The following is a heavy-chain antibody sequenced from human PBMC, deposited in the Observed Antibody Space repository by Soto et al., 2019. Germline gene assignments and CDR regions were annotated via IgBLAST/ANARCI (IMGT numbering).Heavy chain of an antibody. CDR2: ISSSGSTI. D-gene: IGHD3-3*01. J-gene: IGHJ4*02. CDR3: ARGPIFGVVKYFDY. V-gene: IGHV3-48*03. Sequence: VGSLRLSCAASGLTFSSYEMNWVRQAPGKGLEWVSYISSSGSTIYYADSVKGRFTISRDNAKNSLYLQMNSLRAEDTAVYYCARGPIFGVVKYFDYWGQGTLVTVSS. CDR1: GLTFSSYE.